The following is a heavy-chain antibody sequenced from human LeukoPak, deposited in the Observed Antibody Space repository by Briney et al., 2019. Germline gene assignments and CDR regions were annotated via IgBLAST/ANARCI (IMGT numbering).Heavy chain of an antibody. CDR2: ISSSSSYI. CDR3: ARGLSGLWSAFDI. Sequence: PGGSLRLSCAASGFTFSRDSMNWVRQAPGKGLEWVSSISSSSSYIYYADSVKGRFTISRDNAKNSLYLQMNSLRAEDTAVYYCARGLSGLWSAFDIWGQGTMVTVSS. V-gene: IGHV3-21*01. CDR1: GFTFSRDS. D-gene: IGHD2/OR15-2a*01. J-gene: IGHJ3*02.